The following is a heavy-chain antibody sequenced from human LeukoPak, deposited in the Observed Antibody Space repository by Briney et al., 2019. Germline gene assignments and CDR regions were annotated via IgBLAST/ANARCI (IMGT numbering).Heavy chain of an antibody. CDR3: ARPARRGSGSYFDY. V-gene: IGHV3-30*04. CDR1: GFTFSSYA. Sequence: GGSLRLSCAASGFTFSSYAMHWVRQAPGKGLEWVAVISYDGSNKYYADSVKGRFTISRDNSKNTLYLQMNSLRAEDTAVYYCARPARRGSGSYFDYWAREPWSPSPQ. D-gene: IGHD3-10*01. J-gene: IGHJ4*02. CDR2: ISYDGSNK.